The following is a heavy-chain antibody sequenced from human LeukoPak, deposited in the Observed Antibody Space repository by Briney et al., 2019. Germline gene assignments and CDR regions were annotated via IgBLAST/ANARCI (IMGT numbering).Heavy chain of an antibody. CDR3: ARGGWSGDSSSWFPSWFDP. CDR1: GGTFSSYA. J-gene: IGHJ5*02. Sequence: SVKVSCKASGGTFSSYAISWVRQAPRQGLEWMGGIIPIFVTANYAQKFQGRVTITADESTSTAYMELSSLRSEDTAVYYCARGGWSGDSSSWFPSWFDPWGQGTLVTVSS. D-gene: IGHD6-13*01. V-gene: IGHV1-69*01. CDR2: IIPIFVTA.